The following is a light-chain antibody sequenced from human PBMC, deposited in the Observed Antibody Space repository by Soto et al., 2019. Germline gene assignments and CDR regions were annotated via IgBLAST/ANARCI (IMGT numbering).Light chain of an antibody. V-gene: IGLV7-46*01. CDR1: TGAVTSGHY. J-gene: IGLJ1*01. CDR2: DTS. Sequence: QAVVTQEPSLTVSPGGTVTLTCGSSTGAVTSGHYPYWFQQKPGQAPRTLIYDTSNKHSWTPARFSGSLLGGKAALTLSGAQPEDEAEYYCLLSYSGASYVFGTGTKVTLL. CDR3: LLSYSGASYV.